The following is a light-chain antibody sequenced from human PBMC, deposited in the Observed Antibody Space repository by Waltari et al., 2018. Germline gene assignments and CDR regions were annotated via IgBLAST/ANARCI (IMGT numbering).Light chain of an antibody. Sequence: EIVLTQSPGTLSLSLGERATLSCRASQSVSSSYLAWYQQKPGQAPRPLLYGATSRATGIPDRFSGSGSGTDFTLTISRLEPEDFAVYYCQQYGNSPVTFGQGTKVEIK. CDR1: QSVSSSY. CDR3: QQYGNSPVT. J-gene: IGKJ1*01. CDR2: GAT. V-gene: IGKV3-20*01.